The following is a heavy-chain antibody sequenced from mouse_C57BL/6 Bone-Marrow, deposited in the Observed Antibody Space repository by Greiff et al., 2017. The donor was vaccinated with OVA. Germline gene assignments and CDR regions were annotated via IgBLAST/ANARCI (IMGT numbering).Heavy chain of an antibody. V-gene: IGHV1-69*01. D-gene: IGHD1-1*01. Sequence: VKLQQPGAELVMPGASVKLSCKASGYTFTSYWMHWVKQRPGQGLEWIGEIDPSDSYTNYNQKFKGKSTLTVDKSSSTAYMQLSSLTSEDSAVYYCARNYGKGFDYWGQGTTLTVSS. CDR1: GYTFTSYW. CDR2: IDPSDSYT. J-gene: IGHJ2*01. CDR3: ARNYGKGFDY.